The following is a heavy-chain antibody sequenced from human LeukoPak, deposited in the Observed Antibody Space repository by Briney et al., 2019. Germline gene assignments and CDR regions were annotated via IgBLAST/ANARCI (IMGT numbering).Heavy chain of an antibody. Sequence: PGGSLRLSCIASGFAFTYSEMTWVRQAPGEGLEWVSYISTTGSAIYYADSLKGRFTISRDNAKNSVYLQMNSLRAEDTGVYYCARVRMSIMDVWGQGTTVTVSS. D-gene: IGHD6-6*01. J-gene: IGHJ6*02. CDR1: GFAFTYSE. CDR2: ISTTGSAI. CDR3: ARVRMSIMDV. V-gene: IGHV3-48*03.